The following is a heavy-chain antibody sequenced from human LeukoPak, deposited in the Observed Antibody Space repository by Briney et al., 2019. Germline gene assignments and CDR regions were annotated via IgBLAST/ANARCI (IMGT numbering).Heavy chain of an antibody. CDR3: ARRARYGSRHVDS. V-gene: IGHV5-51*01. J-gene: IGHJ4*02. Sequence: GESLKISCKGSGYSFSNHWIGWVRQMPGRGLEWMGIIYPSDSTTYYTTSFKGQVTISVDKSIDTAYLQWGSLKASDSAIYYCARRARYGSRHVDSWGQGTLVTVSS. CDR2: IYPSDSTT. CDR1: GYSFSNHW. D-gene: IGHD4-23*01.